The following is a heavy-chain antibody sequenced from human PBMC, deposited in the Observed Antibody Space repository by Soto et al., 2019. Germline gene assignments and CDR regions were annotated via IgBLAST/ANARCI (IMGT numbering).Heavy chain of an antibody. V-gene: IGHV4-59*02. Sequence: SETLSLTCTVSGGSVNNYYWSWIRQSPVKGLEWIGNILSSGSTNYNPSLTTRLTISVDTSKNQFSLRLGSMTAADTAVYYCARAKVLRGVPTIDYWGQGTPVTVSS. D-gene: IGHD3-10*01. CDR1: GGSVNNYY. CDR2: ILSSGST. CDR3: ARAKVLRGVPTIDY. J-gene: IGHJ4*02.